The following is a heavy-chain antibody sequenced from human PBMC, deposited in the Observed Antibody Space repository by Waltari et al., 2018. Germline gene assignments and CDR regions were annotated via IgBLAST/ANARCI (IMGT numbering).Heavy chain of an antibody. CDR2: MNPNSGNT. CDR1: GYTFTSYD. V-gene: IGHV1-8*03. CDR3: ARAIAARPHYYYGMDV. Sequence: QVQLVQSGAEVKKPGASVKVSCKASGYTFTSYDINWVRQATGQGLEWMGWMNPNSGNTGYAQKFLGRVTITRNTSISTAYMELSSLRSEDTAVYYCARAIAARPHYYYGMDVWGQGTTVTVSS. D-gene: IGHD6-6*01. J-gene: IGHJ6*02.